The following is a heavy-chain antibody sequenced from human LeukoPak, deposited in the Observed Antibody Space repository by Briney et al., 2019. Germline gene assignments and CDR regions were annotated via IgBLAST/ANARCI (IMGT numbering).Heavy chain of an antibody. CDR1: GGTFSSYA. Sequence: GSSVKVSCKASGGTFSSYAISWVRQAPGQGLEWMGGIIPIFGTANYAQKFQGRVTITADESTSTAYMELSSLRSEDTAVYYCARGEYSSSWNYYGMDVWGQGTTVTVSS. CDR2: IIPIFGTA. CDR3: ARGEYSSSWNYYGMDV. J-gene: IGHJ6*02. V-gene: IGHV1-69*01. D-gene: IGHD6-6*01.